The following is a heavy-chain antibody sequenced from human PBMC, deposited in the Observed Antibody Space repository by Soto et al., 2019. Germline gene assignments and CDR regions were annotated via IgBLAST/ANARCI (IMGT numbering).Heavy chain of an antibody. J-gene: IGHJ6*02. CDR2: IYPGDSDT. CDR3: ARRSIAARPVYYYGMDV. D-gene: IGHD6-6*01. V-gene: IGHV5-51*01. Sequence: GESLKLSCKGSGYSFTSYWIGWVRQMPGKGLEWMGIIYPGDSDTRYSPSFQGQVTISADKSISTAYLQWSSLKASDTAMYYCARRSIAARPVYYYGMDVWGQGTTVTVSS. CDR1: GYSFTSYW.